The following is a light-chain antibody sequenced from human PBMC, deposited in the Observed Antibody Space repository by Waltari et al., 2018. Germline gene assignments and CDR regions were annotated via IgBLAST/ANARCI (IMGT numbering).Light chain of an antibody. Sequence: QSVLTQPPSASGTPGQRVTISSSGSSSNIGRNTVNWYQQLPGTAPKLLIYSNNQRPSGVPDRFSGSKSGTSASLAISGLQSEDEADYYCAAWDDSLNGWVFGGGTKLTVL. V-gene: IGLV1-44*01. CDR1: SSNIGRNT. J-gene: IGLJ3*02. CDR2: SNN. CDR3: AAWDDSLNGWV.